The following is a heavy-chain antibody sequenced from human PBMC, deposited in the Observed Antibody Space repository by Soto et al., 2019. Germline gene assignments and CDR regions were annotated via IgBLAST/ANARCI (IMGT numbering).Heavy chain of an antibody. D-gene: IGHD1-26*01. CDR1: GYTFTTFW. CDR2: IDPRDSQT. V-gene: IGHV5-10-1*01. Sequence: GESLKISCTGLGYTFTTFWISWVRQMPGKGLEWMGRIDPRDSQTNYSPSFQGHVTISVDESISTAYLQWDSLKASDTAMYYCARLFCSTDTCDSWFDPWGQGTLVTVSS. J-gene: IGHJ5*02. CDR3: ARLFCSTDTCDSWFDP.